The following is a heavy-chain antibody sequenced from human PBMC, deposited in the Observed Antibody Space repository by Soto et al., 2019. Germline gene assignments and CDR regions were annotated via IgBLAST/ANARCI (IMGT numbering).Heavy chain of an antibody. CDR3: ARAVDYGDYAGRS. Sequence: VASVKVSCKASGGTFSSYAISWVRQAPGQGLEWMGGIIPIFGTANYAQKFQGRVTITADESTSTAYMELSSLRSEDTAVYYCARAVDYGDYAGRSWGQGTLVTVSS. J-gene: IGHJ4*02. D-gene: IGHD4-17*01. CDR1: GGTFSSYA. CDR2: IIPIFGTA. V-gene: IGHV1-69*13.